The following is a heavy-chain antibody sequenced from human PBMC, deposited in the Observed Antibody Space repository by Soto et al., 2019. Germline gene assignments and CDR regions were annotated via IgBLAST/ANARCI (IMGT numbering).Heavy chain of an antibody. CDR1: GFTLSDHY. CDR2: SRNQANGYST. J-gene: IGHJ4*02. Sequence: EVQLVESGGGLVQPGGSLRLSCSVSGFTLSDHYIDWVRQAPGKGLEWVGRSRNQANGYSTIYAASVKGRFTTSRDDSKNLVYLQMESLRTEATAVYDCVRDTYFSDSSSYTRCFDFWGQGALVTVSS. CDR3: VRDTYFSDSSSYTRCFDF. V-gene: IGHV3-72*01. D-gene: IGHD3-22*01.